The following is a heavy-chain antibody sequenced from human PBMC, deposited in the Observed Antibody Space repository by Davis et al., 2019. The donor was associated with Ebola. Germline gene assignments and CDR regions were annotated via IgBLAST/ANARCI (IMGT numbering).Heavy chain of an antibody. D-gene: IGHD5-18*01. CDR3: ARGARYSYGNDYFDY. CDR1: GYTFTSYA. Sequence: APVKVSCKASGYTFTSYAMHWVRQAPGQRLEWMGWINAGNGNTKYSQKFQGRVTITRDTSASTAYMELSSLRSEDTAVYYCARGARYSYGNDYFDYWGQGTLVTVSS. CDR2: INAGNGNT. V-gene: IGHV1-3*01. J-gene: IGHJ4*02.